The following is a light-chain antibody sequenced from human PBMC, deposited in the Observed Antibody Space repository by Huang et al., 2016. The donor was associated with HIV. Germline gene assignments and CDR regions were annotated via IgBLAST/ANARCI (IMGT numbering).Light chain of an antibody. CDR2: CAS. CDR3: HQYGSPPFT. V-gene: IGKV3-20*01. CDR1: QSISSSS. J-gene: IGKJ3*01. Sequence: EIVLTQSPGTLSLSPGERATLSCRASQSISSSSLAWYLQKPGQAPTLLIHCASTRATDLPDRFSGSGSGTDFTLTISRLEPEDFAVYYCHQYGSPPFTFGPGTKVDIK.